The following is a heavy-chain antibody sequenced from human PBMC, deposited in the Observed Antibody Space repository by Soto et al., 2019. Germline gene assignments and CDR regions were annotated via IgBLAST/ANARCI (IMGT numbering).Heavy chain of an antibody. CDR2: INHSGST. CDR1: GWSFLGYY. CDR3: ARVWGIADNTRTAGRGYYGMDV. V-gene: IGHV4-34*01. Sequence: PSDTLSLTSAVYGWSFLGYYWSWIRQPPGKGRELFGEINHSGSTTYTPSLKSRVTIAVDTSKNYFSLQLSSVPAADTAVYYCARVWGIADNTRTAGRGYYGMDVWGQGTTVTVSS. D-gene: IGHD3-16*01. J-gene: IGHJ6*02.